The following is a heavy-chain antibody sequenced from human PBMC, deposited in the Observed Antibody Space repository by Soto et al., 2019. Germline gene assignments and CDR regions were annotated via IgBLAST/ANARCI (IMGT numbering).Heavy chain of an antibody. V-gene: IGHV5-51*01. CDR1: GYSFTSYW. Sequence: PGESLKISCKGSGYSFTSYWIGWVRQMPGKGLEWMGIIYPGDSDTRYSPSFQGQVTISADKSISTAYLQWSSLKASDTAMYYCATLRIAVAGNDYGMDVWGQGTTVTVSS. J-gene: IGHJ6*02. D-gene: IGHD6-19*01. CDR3: ATLRIAVAGNDYGMDV. CDR2: IYPGDSDT.